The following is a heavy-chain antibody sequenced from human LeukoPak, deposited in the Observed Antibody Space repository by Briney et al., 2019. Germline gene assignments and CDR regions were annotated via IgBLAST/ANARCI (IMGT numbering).Heavy chain of an antibody. CDR3: ASVEIAAAGYYFDY. V-gene: IGHV3-53*01. Sequence: GGSLRLSCAASGFTVSSNYMSWVRQAPGKGLEWVSVIYSGGSTYYADSVKGRSTISRDNSKNTLYLQMNSLRAEDTAVYYCASVEIAAAGYYFDYWGQGTLVTVSS. CDR1: GFTVSSNY. D-gene: IGHD6-13*01. J-gene: IGHJ4*02. CDR2: IYSGGST.